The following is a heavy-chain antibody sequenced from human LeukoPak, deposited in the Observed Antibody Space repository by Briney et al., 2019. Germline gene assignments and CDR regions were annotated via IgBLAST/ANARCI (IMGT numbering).Heavy chain of an antibody. CDR3: ARDGLSLYCSGGNCYGAFDI. J-gene: IGHJ3*02. CDR1: GFTFSDYY. D-gene: IGHD2-15*01. Sequence: PGGSLRLSCAASGFTFSDYYMSWIRQAPGKGLEWVSSISSSSSYIYYADSVKGRFTISRDNAKNSLYLQMNSLRAEDTAVYYCARDGLSLYCSGGNCYGAFDIWGQGTMVIVSS. V-gene: IGHV3-11*06. CDR2: ISSSSSYI.